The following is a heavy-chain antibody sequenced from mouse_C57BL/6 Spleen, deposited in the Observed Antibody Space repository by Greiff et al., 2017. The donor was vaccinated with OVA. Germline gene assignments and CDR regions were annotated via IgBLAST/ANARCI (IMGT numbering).Heavy chain of an antibody. Sequence: QVQLKQSGAELVRPGASVKMSCKASGYTFTSYNMHWVKQTPRQGLEWIGAIYPGNGDTSYNQKFKGKATLTVDKSSSTAYMQLSSLTSEDSAVYFCARSFYYGNYPYAMDYWGQGTSVTVSS. CDR3: ARSFYYGNYPYAMDY. CDR1: GYTFTSYN. V-gene: IGHV1-12*01. CDR2: IYPGNGDT. J-gene: IGHJ4*01. D-gene: IGHD2-1*01.